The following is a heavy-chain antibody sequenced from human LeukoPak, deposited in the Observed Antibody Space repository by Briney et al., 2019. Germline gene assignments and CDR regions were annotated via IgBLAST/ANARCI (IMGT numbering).Heavy chain of an antibody. Sequence: GASVKVSCRASGYTFTSYAMHWVRQAPGQRLEWMGWINAGNGNTKYSQKFQGRVTITRDTSASTAYMELSSLRSEDTAVYYCASSYHYGDYVYYYGMDVWGQGTTVTVSS. J-gene: IGHJ6*02. CDR1: GYTFTSYA. D-gene: IGHD4-17*01. V-gene: IGHV1-3*01. CDR3: ASSYHYGDYVYYYGMDV. CDR2: INAGNGNT.